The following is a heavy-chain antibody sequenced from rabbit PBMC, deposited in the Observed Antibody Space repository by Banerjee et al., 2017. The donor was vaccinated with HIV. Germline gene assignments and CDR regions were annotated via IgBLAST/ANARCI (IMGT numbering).Heavy chain of an antibody. Sequence: QSLEESGGDLVKPGASLTLTCTASGLSFSSGYWICWVRQAPGKGLQWIGCTWTGSGSTYYASWVKGRFTISSHNAQNTLYLQLNSLTAADTATYFCARDRYSYDDYGDPISSTRLDLWGPGTLVTVS. D-gene: IGHD2-1*01. J-gene: IGHJ3*01. CDR2: TWTGSGST. CDR1: GLSFSSGYW. V-gene: IGHV1S40*01. CDR3: ARDRYSYDDYGDPISSTRLDL.